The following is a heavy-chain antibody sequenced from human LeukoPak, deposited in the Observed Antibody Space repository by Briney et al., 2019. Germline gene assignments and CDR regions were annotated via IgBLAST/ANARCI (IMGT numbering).Heavy chain of an antibody. CDR2: ISSDGSST. Sequence: GGSLRLSCAASGFTFSSYWMHWVRHAPGKGLVWVSRISSDGSSTIYADSVKGRFTISRDNAKNTLYLQMNSLRAEDTAVYYCARDLFVSSFLLDYWGQGTLVTVSS. D-gene: IGHD6-13*01. J-gene: IGHJ4*02. CDR1: GFTFSSYW. V-gene: IGHV3-74*01. CDR3: ARDLFVSSFLLDY.